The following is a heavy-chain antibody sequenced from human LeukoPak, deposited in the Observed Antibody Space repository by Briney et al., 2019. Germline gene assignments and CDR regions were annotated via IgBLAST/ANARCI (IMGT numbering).Heavy chain of an antibody. CDR1: GFTFSSYE. CDR2: ISSSGSTI. D-gene: IGHD1-1*01. Sequence: PGGSLRLSCAASGFTFSSYEMNWVRQAPGKGLEWVSNISSSGSTIFYADSVKGRFTISRDNAKNSLYLQMNSLRAEDTALYYCARDLRASVRAFDYWGQGTLVTVSS. CDR3: ARDLRASVRAFDY. J-gene: IGHJ4*02. V-gene: IGHV3-48*03.